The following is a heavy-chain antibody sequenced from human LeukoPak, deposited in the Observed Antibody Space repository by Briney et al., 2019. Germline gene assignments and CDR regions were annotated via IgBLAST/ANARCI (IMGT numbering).Heavy chain of an antibody. CDR3: ARNTLGYCSSTSCPWRSYFDY. J-gene: IGHJ4*02. V-gene: IGHV1-69*13. Sequence: SVKVSCKASGGTFSSYAISWVRQAPGQGLEWLGGIIPIFGTANCAQKFQGRVTITADESTSTAYMELSSLRSEDTAVYYCARNTLGYCSSTSCPWRSYFDYWGQGTLVTVSS. D-gene: IGHD2-2*01. CDR2: IIPIFGTA. CDR1: GGTFSSYA.